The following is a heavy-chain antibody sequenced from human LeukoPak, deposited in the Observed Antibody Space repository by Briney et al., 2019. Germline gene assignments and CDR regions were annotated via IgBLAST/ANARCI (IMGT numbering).Heavy chain of an antibody. D-gene: IGHD5-18*01. CDR2: IISSSGSSM. J-gene: IGHJ6*02. CDR3: ARDLGGGGYTSMVRGYYHGMDV. CDR1: GFTFSSYS. V-gene: IGHV3-48*04. Sequence: GGSLRLSCVASGFTFSSYSMNWVRQAPGKGLEWVSNIISSSGSSMYYADSVRGRFTISRDNAKNSLYLQMNSLRAEDTAVYYCARDLGGGGYTSMVRGYYHGMDVWGQGTTVTVSS.